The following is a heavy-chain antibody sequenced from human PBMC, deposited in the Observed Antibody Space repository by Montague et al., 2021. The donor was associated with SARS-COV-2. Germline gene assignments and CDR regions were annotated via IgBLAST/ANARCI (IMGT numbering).Heavy chain of an antibody. CDR3: ARLGDGVVPSPILGVGPYYSYYYMDV. CDR1: GGSSSTYS. D-gene: IGHD3-10*01. J-gene: IGHJ6*03. CDR2: IHHGGST. V-gene: IGHV4-34*01. Sequence: SETLSFTCAVHGGSSSTYSWNWIRQPPGKGLEWIGEIHHGGSTNHNPSLKSRVTISVDTSKNQFSLKLTSVAAADTAVYYCARLGDGVVPSPILGVGPYYSYYYMDVWGKGTTVTVSS.